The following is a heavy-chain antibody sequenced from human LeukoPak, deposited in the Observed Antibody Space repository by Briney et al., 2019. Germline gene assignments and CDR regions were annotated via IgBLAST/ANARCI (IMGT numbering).Heavy chain of an antibody. J-gene: IGHJ4*02. V-gene: IGHV4-39*07. CDR3: ARVAGDYQFDY. CDR2: IYYSGST. Sequence: SETLSPTCTVSGGSISSSSYYWGWIRQPPGKGLEWIGSIYYSGSTYYNPSLKSRVTISVDTSKNQFSLKLSSVTAADTAVYYCARVAGDYQFDYWGQGTLVTVSS. D-gene: IGHD4-17*01. CDR1: GGSISSSSYY.